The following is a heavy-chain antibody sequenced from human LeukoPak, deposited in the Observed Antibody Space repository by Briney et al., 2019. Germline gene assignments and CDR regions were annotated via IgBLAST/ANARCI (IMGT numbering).Heavy chain of an antibody. Sequence: DPGGSLRLSCAASGFTVSSNYMSWVRQAPGKGLEWVSVIYSGGSTYYADSVKGRFTISRDDSKNTLYLQMNSLRAEDTAVYYCAREPIVGATKGLDYWGQGTLVTVSS. CDR3: AREPIVGATKGLDY. V-gene: IGHV3-53*01. D-gene: IGHD1-26*01. CDR1: GFTVSSNY. CDR2: IYSGGST. J-gene: IGHJ4*02.